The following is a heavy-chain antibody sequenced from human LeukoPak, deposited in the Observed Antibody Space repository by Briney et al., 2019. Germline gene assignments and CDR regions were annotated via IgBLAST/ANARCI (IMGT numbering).Heavy chain of an antibody. V-gene: IGHV4-59*08. CDR2: IYYTGST. D-gene: IGHD2-2*01. CDR3: ARPSIPSAAASALDI. Sequence: SETLSLTCSVSGGSIGTYYWTWIQQPPGKGLEWIGYIYYTGSTNYNPSLKSRATMSVDTSKNQVSLKMTSVTVADTAVYYCARPSIPSAAASALDIWGQGTMVTVSS. J-gene: IGHJ3*02. CDR1: GGSIGTYY.